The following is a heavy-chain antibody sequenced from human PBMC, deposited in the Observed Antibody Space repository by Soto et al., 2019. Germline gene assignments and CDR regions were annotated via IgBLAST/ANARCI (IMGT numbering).Heavy chain of an antibody. CDR1: KFSFSGYW. D-gene: IGHD1-26*01. V-gene: IGHV3-74*01. J-gene: IGHJ5*02. Sequence: EVQLVESGGGLVQPGGSLRPSCAASKFSFSGYWMHRVRQAPGKGLMWVSRVNPDGSTTTYADSVKGRFTISRDNAKNTVFLQMNSLRADDTAVYYCAKVASGSYDWFDPWGQGTLVTVSS. CDR2: VNPDGSTT. CDR3: AKVASGSYDWFDP.